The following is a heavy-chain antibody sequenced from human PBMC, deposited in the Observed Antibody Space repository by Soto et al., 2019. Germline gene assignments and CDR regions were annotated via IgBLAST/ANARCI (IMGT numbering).Heavy chain of an antibody. V-gene: IGHV1-69*01. CDR2: VIPVFNTS. CDR3: ARGDEMTAVTIFEY. Sequence: QVQLEQSGPEVKRPGTSVKVSCKASGGAFGRYSVSWVRQAPGQGLEWIGGVIPVFNTSNYSLKFQGRVAIFADLSTNTVFMELRSLRSEDTALYYCARGDEMTAVTIFEYWGQGTLVTVSS. CDR1: GGAFGRYS. D-gene: IGHD4-17*01. J-gene: IGHJ4*02.